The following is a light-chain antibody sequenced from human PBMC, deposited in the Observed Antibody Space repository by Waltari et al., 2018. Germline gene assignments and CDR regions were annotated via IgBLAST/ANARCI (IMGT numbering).Light chain of an antibody. Sequence: QSVLTQPPSMSGAPGQRVTISCTGSSSNIGAGYDVHWYQRLPGAAPHVIIYDNNNRPSGAPDRCSGSNAGTSATLAITGLQAEDEADYDCQSYDTSLNAVFGGGTKLTVL. J-gene: IGLJ2*01. CDR2: DNN. CDR1: SSNIGAGYD. CDR3: QSYDTSLNAV. V-gene: IGLV1-40*01.